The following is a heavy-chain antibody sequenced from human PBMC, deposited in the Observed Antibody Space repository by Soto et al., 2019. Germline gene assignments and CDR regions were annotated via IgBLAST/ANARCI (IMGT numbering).Heavy chain of an antibody. V-gene: IGHV3-74*01. Sequence: PGGSLRLSCVASGFTFNTYWMSWVRQVPGKGLEWLSGIKSDGAIRSYADSVKGRFTISRDNSKNTLYLQMNSLRAEDTAVYYCAKDPVAVNDFWSGYYNPILAEFDYWGQGTLVTVSS. CDR2: IKSDGAIR. CDR3: AKDPVAVNDFWSGYYNPILAEFDY. J-gene: IGHJ4*02. CDR1: GFTFNTYW. D-gene: IGHD3-3*01.